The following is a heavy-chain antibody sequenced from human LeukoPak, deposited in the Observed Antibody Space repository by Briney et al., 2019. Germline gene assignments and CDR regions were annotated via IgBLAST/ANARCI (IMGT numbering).Heavy chain of an antibody. D-gene: IGHD1-26*01. V-gene: IGHV4-4*07. CDR1: GGSISSYN. CDR3: ARDHRPDLGSGSYVRARYDAFDI. Sequence: SETLSLTCTVSGGSISSYNWSWIRQPAGKGLEWIGRIYTSGSTNYNPSLKSRVTMSVDTSKNQFSLKLISVTAADTAVYYCARDHRPDLGSGSYVRARYDAFDIWGQGTMVTVSS. J-gene: IGHJ3*02. CDR2: IYTSGST.